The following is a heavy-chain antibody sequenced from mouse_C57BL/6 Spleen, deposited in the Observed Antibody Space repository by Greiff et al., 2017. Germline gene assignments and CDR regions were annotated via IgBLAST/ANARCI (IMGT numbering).Heavy chain of an antibody. J-gene: IGHJ4*01. CDR3: ARSDGPNYYAMDD. CDR2: IDPSDSYT. Sequence: QVQLQQPGAELVRPGTSVKLSCKASGYTFTSYWMHWVKQRPGQGLEWIGVIDPSDSYTNYNQKFKGKATLTVDTSSSTAYMQLSSLTSEDSAVYYCARSDGPNYYAMDDWGQGTSVTVSS. V-gene: IGHV1-59*01. CDR1: GYTFTSYW.